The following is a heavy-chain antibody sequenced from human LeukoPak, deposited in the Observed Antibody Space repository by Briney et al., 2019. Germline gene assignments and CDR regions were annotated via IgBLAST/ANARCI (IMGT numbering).Heavy chain of an antibody. CDR3: ARKGRDGYNYFDY. CDR2: IYPGDSDT. V-gene: IGHV5-51*01. J-gene: IGHJ4*02. Sequence: GESLKISCKGSGYSFTSYWIGWVRQMPGKGLEWMGIIYPGDSDTRYSPSFQGQVPISADKSISTAYLQWSSMKASDTAIYYCARKGRDGYNYFDYWGQGTLVTVSS. CDR1: GYSFTSYW. D-gene: IGHD5-24*01.